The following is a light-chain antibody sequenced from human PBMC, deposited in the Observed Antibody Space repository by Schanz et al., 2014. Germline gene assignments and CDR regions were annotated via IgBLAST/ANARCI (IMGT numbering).Light chain of an antibody. J-gene: IGLJ2*01. CDR3: SSYAGSNNWRV. V-gene: IGLV2-14*01. CDR2: DVS. CDR1: SSDVGGYNY. Sequence: QSVLTQPASVSGSPGQSITISCTGTSSDVGGYNYVSWYQQHPGKAPKLMIYDVSNRPSGVSNRFSGSKSGNTASLTISGHQAEDEADYYCSSYAGSNNWRVFGGGTKLTV.